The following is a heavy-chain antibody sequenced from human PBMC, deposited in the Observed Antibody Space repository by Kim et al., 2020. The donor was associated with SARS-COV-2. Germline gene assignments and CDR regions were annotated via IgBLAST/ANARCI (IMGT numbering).Heavy chain of an antibody. V-gene: IGHV1-2*04. Sequence: ASVKVSCKASGYTFTGYYMHWVRQAPGQGLEWMGWINPNSGGTNYAQKFQGWVTMTRDTSISTAYMELSRLRSDDTAVYYCARGGLRYFDWFNYYGMDVWGQGTTVTVSS. CDR3: ARGGLRYFDWFNYYGMDV. D-gene: IGHD3-9*01. CDR2: INPNSGGT. CDR1: GYTFTGYY. J-gene: IGHJ6*02.